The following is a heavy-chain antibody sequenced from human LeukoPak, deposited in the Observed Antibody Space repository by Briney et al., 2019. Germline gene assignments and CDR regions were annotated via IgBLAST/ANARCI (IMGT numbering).Heavy chain of an antibody. CDR3: ARDESAEYDYVWGSYRYTALDY. CDR1: GFTFSSYA. V-gene: IGHV3-30-3*01. Sequence: GGSLRLSCAASGFTFSSYAMHWVRQAPGKGLEWVAVISYDGSNKYYADSVKGRFTISRDNSKNTLYLQMNSLRAEDTAVYYCARDESAEYDYVWGSYRYTALDYWGQGTLVTVSS. D-gene: IGHD3-16*02. CDR2: ISYDGSNK. J-gene: IGHJ4*02.